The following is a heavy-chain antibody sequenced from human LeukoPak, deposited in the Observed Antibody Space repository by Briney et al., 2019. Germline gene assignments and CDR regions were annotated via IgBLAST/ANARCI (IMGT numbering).Heavy chain of an antibody. J-gene: IGHJ4*02. D-gene: IGHD6-13*01. CDR3: ATLPAYSSGWYEVNY. Sequence: QPGGSLRLSCAASGLTFSSYAMSWVRQAPGKGLEWVSGISGSGGSTYYADSVKGRFTISRDNSRNTLYLQMNSPRAEDTAVYYCATLPAYSSGWYEVNYWGQGTLVTVSS. V-gene: IGHV3-23*01. CDR2: ISGSGGST. CDR1: GLTFSSYA.